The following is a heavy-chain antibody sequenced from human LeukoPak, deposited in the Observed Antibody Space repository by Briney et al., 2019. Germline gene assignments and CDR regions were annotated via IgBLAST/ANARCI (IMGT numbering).Heavy chain of an antibody. Sequence: PGGSLRLSCSASGFIFSSFAMHWIRQGPGKGLEYVSGISYGGNGYYADLVKGRFTISRDNSKNTLYLQMSSLRVEDTAVYYCARGHCSGGNCYSVYWGQGTLVTVSS. CDR1: GFIFSSFA. CDR2: ISYGGNG. J-gene: IGHJ4*02. D-gene: IGHD2-15*01. CDR3: ARGHCSGGNCYSVY. V-gene: IGHV3-64D*09.